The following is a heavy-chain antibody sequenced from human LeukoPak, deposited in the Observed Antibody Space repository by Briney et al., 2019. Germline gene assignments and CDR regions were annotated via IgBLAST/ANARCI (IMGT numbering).Heavy chain of an antibody. V-gene: IGHV3-30*02. CDR2: IRYDGSNK. D-gene: IGHD4-17*01. CDR3: GRDPNGDYIGTFDM. J-gene: IGHJ3*02. CDR1: GFTFSSYG. Sequence: GGSLRLSCAASGFTFSSYGMHWVRQAPGKGLEWVAFIRYDGSNKYYADSVKGRFTISRDNSKNTLYLQMNSLRVEDTAVYFCGRDPNGDYIGTFDMWGRGTMVSVSS.